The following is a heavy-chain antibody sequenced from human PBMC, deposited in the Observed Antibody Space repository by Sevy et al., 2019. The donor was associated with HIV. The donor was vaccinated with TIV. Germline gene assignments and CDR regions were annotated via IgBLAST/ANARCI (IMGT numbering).Heavy chain of an antibody. CDR2: ISGSGGST. V-gene: IGHV3-23*01. D-gene: IGHD3-3*01. CDR1: GFTFSSYA. Sequence: GGSLRLSCAASGFTFSSYAMSWVRQAPGKGLEWVSAISGSGGSTYYADSVKGRFTISRDNSKNTLYLQMNSLRAEDTAVYYWAMSSVSNNTYYFDYWGQGTLVTVSS. CDR3: AMSSVSNNTYYFDY. J-gene: IGHJ4*02.